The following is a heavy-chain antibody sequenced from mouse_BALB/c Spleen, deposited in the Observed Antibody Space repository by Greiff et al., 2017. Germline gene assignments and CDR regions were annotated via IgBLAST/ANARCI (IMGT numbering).Heavy chain of an antibody. CDR1: GFTFTDYY. Sequence: EVKLMESGGGLVQPGGSLRLSCATSGFTFTDYYMSWVRQPPGKALEWLGFIRNKANGYTTEYSASVKGRFTISRDNSQSILYLQMNTLRAEDSATYYCARGDHDYPWFAYWGQGTLVTVSA. CDR2: IRNKANGYTT. CDR3: ARGDHDYPWFAY. V-gene: IGHV7-3*02. J-gene: IGHJ3*01. D-gene: IGHD2-4*01.